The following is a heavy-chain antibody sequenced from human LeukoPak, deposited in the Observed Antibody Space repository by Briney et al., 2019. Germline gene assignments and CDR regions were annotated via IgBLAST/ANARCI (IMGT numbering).Heavy chain of an antibody. J-gene: IGHJ4*02. CDR2: INPNSGGT. V-gene: IGHV1-18*01. D-gene: IGHD3-22*01. Sequence: GASVKVSCKSSGYTFTSYGISWVRQAPGQGLEWMGWINPNSGGTNYAQKFQGRVTITADKSTSTAYMELSSLRSEDTAVYYCARDRDRDSSGSDYWGQGTLVTVSS. CDR1: GYTFTSYG. CDR3: ARDRDRDSSGSDY.